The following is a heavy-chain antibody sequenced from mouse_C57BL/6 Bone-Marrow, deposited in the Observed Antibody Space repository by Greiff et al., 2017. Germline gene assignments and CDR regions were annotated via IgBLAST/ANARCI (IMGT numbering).Heavy chain of an antibody. V-gene: IGHV1-69*01. D-gene: IGHD1-1*01. CDR2: IDPSASYT. CDR1: GYTFTSYW. CDR3: ARRAGSSSWCTY. J-gene: IGHJ3*01. Sequence: QVQLQQPGAELVMPGASVKLSCKASGYTFTSYWMHWVKQRPGQGLEWIGEIDPSASYTNYNQKFKGKSPLTVDTASTTAYMQLSSLTSEDSAVYYCARRAGSSSWCTYWGQGTLVTVSA.